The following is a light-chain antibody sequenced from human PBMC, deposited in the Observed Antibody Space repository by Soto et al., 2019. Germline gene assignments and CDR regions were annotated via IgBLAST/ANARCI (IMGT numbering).Light chain of an antibody. CDR3: QQYYGTPYT. J-gene: IGKJ2*01. CDR2: WAS. CDR1: QSVLYSSNNKNY. V-gene: IGKV4-1*01. Sequence: DIEMTQSPDSLAVSLGERATINCKSSQSVLYSSNNKNYFAWYQQKPGQPPKLLISWASNRESGVPDRFGGSGSGTDFTLTISSLQAEDVAVYYCQQYYGTPYTFGQGTKVDIK.